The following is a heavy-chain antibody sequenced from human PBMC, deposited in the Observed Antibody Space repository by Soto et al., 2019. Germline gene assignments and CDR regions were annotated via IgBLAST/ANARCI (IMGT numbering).Heavy chain of an antibody. CDR2: ISGDGVTT. CDR3: AREYYGLLTGYYTDY. Sequence: EVQLVESGGDLVQRGGSLRLSCAASGFPFSSYWMHWVRHTPGKGLAWVARISGDGVTTYSADSVTGRFTVSRDNAKNTLALQISGLRAEDTAVYYCAREYYGLLTGYYTDYWGQGTLVSVSS. CDR1: GFPFSSYW. J-gene: IGHJ4*02. V-gene: IGHV3-74*01. D-gene: IGHD3-9*01.